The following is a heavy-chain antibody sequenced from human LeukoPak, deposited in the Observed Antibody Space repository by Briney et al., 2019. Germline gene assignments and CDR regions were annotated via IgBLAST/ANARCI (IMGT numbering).Heavy chain of an antibody. CDR1: GGSISSYY. Sequence: SETLSLTCTISGGSISSYYWSWIRQPAGKGLEWIGRIYTTGSTNYNPSLKSRVTMSADTSKNQFSLKLSSVTAADTAVYYRARDLNVAVAGPIFDSWGQGTLVTVSS. CDR2: IYTTGST. V-gene: IGHV4-4*07. CDR3: ARDLNVAVAGPIFDS. J-gene: IGHJ4*02. D-gene: IGHD6-19*01.